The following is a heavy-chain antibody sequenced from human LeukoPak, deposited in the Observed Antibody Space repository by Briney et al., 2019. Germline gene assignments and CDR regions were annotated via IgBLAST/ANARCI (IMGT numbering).Heavy chain of an antibody. Sequence: PGGSLRLSCAASGFIFNYYAMSWVRQAPGKGLEWVSTISASGGSSYYADSVKGRFTISRDNSKNTLYLQIYSLRAEDTAVYYCAKEPHSSSGAYYSYYYMDVWGKGTTVTVSS. V-gene: IGHV3-23*01. CDR3: AKEPHSSSGAYYSYYYMDV. CDR2: ISASGGSS. CDR1: GFIFNYYA. D-gene: IGHD6-6*01. J-gene: IGHJ6*03.